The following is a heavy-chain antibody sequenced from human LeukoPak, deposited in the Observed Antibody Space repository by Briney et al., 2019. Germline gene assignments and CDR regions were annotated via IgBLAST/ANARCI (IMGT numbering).Heavy chain of an antibody. D-gene: IGHD6-13*01. CDR2: IYYSGST. Sequence: PSETLSLTCTVSGGSISSGDYYWSWIRQPPGKGLEWIGYIYYSGSTNYNPSLKSRVTISVDTSKNQFSLKLSSVTAADTAVYYCARREAAAGFDYWGQGTLVTVSS. CDR1: GGSISSGDYY. J-gene: IGHJ4*02. CDR3: ARREAAAGFDY. V-gene: IGHV4-30-4*08.